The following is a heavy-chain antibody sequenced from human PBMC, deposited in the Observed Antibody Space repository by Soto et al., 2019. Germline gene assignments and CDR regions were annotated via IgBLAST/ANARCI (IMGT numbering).Heavy chain of an antibody. CDR3: ASGIAAAGTYGMDV. CDR1: GGSISSYY. CDR2: IYYSGST. J-gene: IGHJ6*02. D-gene: IGHD6-13*01. V-gene: IGHV4-59*01. Sequence: KTSETLSLTCTVSGGSISSYYWSWIRQPPGKGLEWIGYIYYSGSTNYNPSLKSRVTISVDTSKNQFSLKLSSVTAADTAVYYCASGIAAAGTYGMDVWGQGTTVTVSS.